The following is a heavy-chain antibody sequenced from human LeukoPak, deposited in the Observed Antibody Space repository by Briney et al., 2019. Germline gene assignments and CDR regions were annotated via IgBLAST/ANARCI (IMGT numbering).Heavy chain of an antibody. CDR1: GGSFSGYY. V-gene: IGHV4-34*01. J-gene: IGHJ4*02. D-gene: IGHD3-16*02. CDR3: ARRGYDYVWGSYRYGIGYFDY. CDR2: VNHSGST. Sequence: NSSETLSLTCAVYGGSFSGYYWSWIRQPPGKGLEWIGEVNHSGSTNYNPSLKSRVTISVDTSKNQFSLKLSSVTAADTAVYYCARRGYDYVWGSYRYGIGYFDYWGQGTLVTVSS.